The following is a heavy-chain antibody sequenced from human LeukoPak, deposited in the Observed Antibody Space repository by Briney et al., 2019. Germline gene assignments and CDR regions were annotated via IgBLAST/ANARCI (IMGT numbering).Heavy chain of an antibody. CDR3: ARDIRLNYTWIRLAR. Sequence: SETLSLTCTVSGGSISSSSYYWGWIRQPPGKGLEWIGSIYYSGSTYYNPSLKSRVTISVDTSKNQFSLKLSSVTAADTAVYYCARDIRLNYTWIRLARWGQGTLVTVSS. J-gene: IGHJ4*02. CDR1: GGSISSSSYY. CDR2: IYYSGST. D-gene: IGHD5-18*01. V-gene: IGHV4-39*07.